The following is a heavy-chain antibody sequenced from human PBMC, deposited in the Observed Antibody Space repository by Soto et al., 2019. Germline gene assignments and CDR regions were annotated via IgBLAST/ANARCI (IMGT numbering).Heavy chain of an antibody. J-gene: IGHJ5*02. CDR3: ARDPRYCSGDRCYNWFDP. V-gene: IGHV1-18*01. Sequence: ASVKVSCKASDYTFTNYGINCVRQAPGQGLEWMGWINPDNGETKFSQKVQGRVTMTTDTSTSTAYMEVRSLTSDDTAVYYCARDPRYCSGDRCYNWFDPWGQGTLVTVSS. D-gene: IGHD2-15*01. CDR2: INPDNGET. CDR1: DYTFTNYG.